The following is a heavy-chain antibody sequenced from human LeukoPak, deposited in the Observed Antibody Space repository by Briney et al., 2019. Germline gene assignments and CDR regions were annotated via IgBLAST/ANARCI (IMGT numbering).Heavy chain of an antibody. Sequence: GGSLRLSCAASGFTFSSYAMSWVRQAPGKGLEWVSVISNSGGSTFYADSVKGRFIISRDNSKNTLYLQMNSLRAEDTAVYYCAKRASGSGTSLYYFDYWGQGTLVTVSS. D-gene: IGHD3-10*01. CDR2: ISNSGGST. CDR3: AKRASGSGTSLYYFDY. CDR1: GFTFSSYA. J-gene: IGHJ4*02. V-gene: IGHV3-23*01.